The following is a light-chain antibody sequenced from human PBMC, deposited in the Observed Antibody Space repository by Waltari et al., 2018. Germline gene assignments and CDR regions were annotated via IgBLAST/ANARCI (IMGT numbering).Light chain of an antibody. CDR3: LQDSGYPLA. CDR1: QGIGKD. J-gene: IGKJ4*01. V-gene: IGKV1-6*01. CDR2: GAS. Sequence: AIKMTQSGGSLSASVGDRVTITCRASQGIGKDLGWYQQKPGKAPKLLIYGASTLQNGVPSRFSGSGSGTYFTLTISSLQPEDFATYYCLQDSGYPLAFGGGTKVEIK.